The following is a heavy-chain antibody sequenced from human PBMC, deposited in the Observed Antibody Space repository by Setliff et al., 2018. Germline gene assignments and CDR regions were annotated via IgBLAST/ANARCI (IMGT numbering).Heavy chain of an antibody. Sequence: GGSLRLSCAASGFTFSNFGMHWVRQAPGKGLEWVSTITGNGNSLYYADSVKGRFIVSRDNSKNTMYLQLRSLRADDTAIYYCAKDRKNYYDTSGYPDAFDIWGQGTTVTVSS. CDR3: AKDRKNYYDTSGYPDAFDI. J-gene: IGHJ3*02. D-gene: IGHD3-22*01. CDR1: GFTFSNFG. V-gene: IGHV3-23*01. CDR2: ITGNGNSL.